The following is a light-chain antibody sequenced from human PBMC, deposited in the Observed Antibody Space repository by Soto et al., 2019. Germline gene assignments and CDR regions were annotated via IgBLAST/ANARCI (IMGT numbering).Light chain of an antibody. V-gene: IGKV1-39*01. Sequence: QMTQSPPSLSASVGDRVTITCRASQSISTYLSWYQQKIGKAPNLLIYAASTLQRGVPSRFSGSGSGTDFTLTISSLQPEDFATYYCQQSYNTVLPTFGGGTKVEIK. CDR2: AAS. J-gene: IGKJ4*01. CDR3: QQSYNTVLPT. CDR1: QSISTY.